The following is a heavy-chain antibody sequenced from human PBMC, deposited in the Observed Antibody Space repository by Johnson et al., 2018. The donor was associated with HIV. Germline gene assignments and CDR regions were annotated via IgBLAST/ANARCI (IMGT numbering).Heavy chain of an antibody. CDR1: AFTFSNYA. CDR2: ISYDGSSK. Sequence: QVQLVESGGGVVQPGRSLRLACAASAFTFSNYAMHWVRQAPGKGLEWVAVISYDGSSKYYAESLKGRISISRDNSMNTLYLQMNSLRAEDTAVYYCARDQLELRHAFDIWGQGTMVTVSS. CDR3: ARDQLELRHAFDI. D-gene: IGHD1-7*01. J-gene: IGHJ3*02. V-gene: IGHV3-30*14.